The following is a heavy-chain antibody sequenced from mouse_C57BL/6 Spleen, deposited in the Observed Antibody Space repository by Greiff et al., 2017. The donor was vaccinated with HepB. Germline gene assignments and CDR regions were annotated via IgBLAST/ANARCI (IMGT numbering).Heavy chain of an antibody. D-gene: IGHD2-1*01. CDR3: ARVNYGNSNWTDY. Sequence: QVQLQQPGTELVKPGASVKLSCKASGYTFTSYWMHWVKQRPGQRLEWIGNINPSNGGTNYNEKFKSKATLTVDKSSSTAYMQLSSLTSEDSAVYYCARVNYGNSNWTDYWGQGTTLTVSS. CDR1: GYTFTSYW. J-gene: IGHJ2*01. CDR2: INPSNGGT. V-gene: IGHV1-53*01.